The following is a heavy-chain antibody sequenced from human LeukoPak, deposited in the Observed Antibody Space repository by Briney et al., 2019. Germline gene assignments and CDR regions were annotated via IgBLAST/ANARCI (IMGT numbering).Heavy chain of an antibody. J-gene: IGHJ4*02. V-gene: IGHV4-61*02. CDR2: IYTSGST. Sequence: SETLSLTCTVSGGSISSGSYYWGWIRQPAGKGLEWIGRIYTSGSTNYNPSLKSRITISVDTSKNQFSLKLSSVTAADTALYYCARERGDLVVDYWGQGTLVTVSS. CDR1: GGSISSGSYY. D-gene: IGHD2-15*01. CDR3: ARERGDLVVDY.